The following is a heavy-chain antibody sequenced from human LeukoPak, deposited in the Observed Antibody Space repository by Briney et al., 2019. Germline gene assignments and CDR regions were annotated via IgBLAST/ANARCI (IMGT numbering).Heavy chain of an antibody. Sequence: SGTPSLTCTVSGYSISIGYYWGWIGRLPGKGLDWIGGFYDSGSTYYNPSLKSRVTISVDTSKNQYSLRMCSVTAAETAVYYCARYLIEGGLFGGWNCFDPWGQGTMVTVSS. CDR1: GYSISIGYY. CDR3: ARYLIEGGLFGGWNCFDP. J-gene: IGHJ5*02. D-gene: IGHD3-3*01. CDR2: FYDSGST. V-gene: IGHV4-38-2*02.